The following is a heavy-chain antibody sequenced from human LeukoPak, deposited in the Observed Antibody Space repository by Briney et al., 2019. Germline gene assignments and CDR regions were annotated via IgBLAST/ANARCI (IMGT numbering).Heavy chain of an antibody. CDR2: IIPIFGTA. V-gene: IGHV1-69*13. D-gene: IGHD6-19*01. J-gene: IGHJ5*02. CDR3: ASTPRTGEAVAVSNWFDP. Sequence: SVKVSCKASGGTFSSYAISWVGQAPGQGLEWMGGIIPIFGTANYAQKFQGRVTITADESTSTAYMELSSLRSEDTAVYYCASTPRTGEAVAVSNWFDPWGQGTLVTVSS. CDR1: GGTFSSYA.